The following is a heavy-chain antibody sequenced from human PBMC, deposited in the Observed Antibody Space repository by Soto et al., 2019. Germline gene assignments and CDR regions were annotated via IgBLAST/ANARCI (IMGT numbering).Heavy chain of an antibody. V-gene: IGHV2-5*02. CDR3: AHTPMIVPYFDY. D-gene: IGHD3-22*01. CDR1: GFSLSTSGVG. Sequence: QITLKESGPTLVKPTQTLTLTCTFSGFSLSTSGVGVGWIRQPPGKALEWLALIYWDDDKRYSPSLKSRLTLTKDTSKNQVVLTMTNMDPVDTATYYCAHTPMIVPYFDYWGQGTLVTVSS. CDR2: IYWDDDK. J-gene: IGHJ4*02.